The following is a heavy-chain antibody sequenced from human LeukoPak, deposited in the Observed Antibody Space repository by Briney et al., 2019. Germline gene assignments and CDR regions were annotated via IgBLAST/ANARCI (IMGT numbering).Heavy chain of an antibody. D-gene: IGHD3-22*01. CDR1: GGSISSYY. V-gene: IGHV4-4*07. Sequence: SETLSLTCTVSGGSISSYYWSWIRQPAGKGLEWIGRIYTSGSTNYNPSLKSRVTMSVDTSKKPFSLKLSSVTAADTAVYYCARDRGFDSSGYYPNFDYWGQGTLVTVSS. CDR2: IYTSGST. CDR3: ARDRGFDSSGYYPNFDY. J-gene: IGHJ4*02.